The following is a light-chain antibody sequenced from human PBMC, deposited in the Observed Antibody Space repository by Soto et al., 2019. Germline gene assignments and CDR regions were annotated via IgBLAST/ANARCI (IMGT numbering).Light chain of an antibody. Sequence: EIVLSQSPATLSLSPGERATLSCRASQSVNQKLGWYQQKPGQAPRLLIYVASYRATGIPARFSGSGSGTEYTLTISNLQAEDFAVYYCQQRSNWHPAFTFGPGTKVHIK. V-gene: IGKV3D-11*02. CDR3: QQRSNWHPAFT. CDR2: VAS. J-gene: IGKJ3*01. CDR1: QSVNQK.